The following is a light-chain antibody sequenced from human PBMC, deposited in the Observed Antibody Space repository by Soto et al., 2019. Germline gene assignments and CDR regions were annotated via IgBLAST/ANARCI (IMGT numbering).Light chain of an antibody. V-gene: IGLV1-40*01. CDR3: QSYDSSLSAPV. J-gene: IGLJ1*01. CDR2: GNS. Sequence: QSVLTQPPSVSGAPGQRVTISCTRSSSNIGAGYDVHWYQQLPGTAPKLLIYGNSNRPSGVPDRFSGSKSGTSASLAITGLQAEDEADYYCQSYDSSLSAPVFGTGTKVTVL. CDR1: SSNIGAGYD.